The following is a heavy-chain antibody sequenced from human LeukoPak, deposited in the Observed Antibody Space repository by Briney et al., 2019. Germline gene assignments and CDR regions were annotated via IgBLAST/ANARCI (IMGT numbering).Heavy chain of an antibody. D-gene: IGHD3-3*01. CDR3: AREAITIFGVSPMEPNYFDP. CDR2: SSMYSGDT. CDR1: GYMSTMFG. Sequence: ASVKVSCKASGYMSTMFGISCVRQAPGQGLEWMGWSSMYSGDTNYAQKFQDRLTLTTDTSADTAYLELRDLRSDDTAVYYCAREAITIFGVSPMEPNYFDPWGQGTLVTVSS. J-gene: IGHJ5*02. V-gene: IGHV1-18*01.